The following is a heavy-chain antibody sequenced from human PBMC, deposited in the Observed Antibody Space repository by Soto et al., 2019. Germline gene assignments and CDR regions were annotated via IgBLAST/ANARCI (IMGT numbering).Heavy chain of an antibody. CDR1: GFTFSSNA. CDR2: ISGSGSST. J-gene: IGHJ6*02. Sequence: PGGSLRLSCAASGFTFSSNAMSWVRQTPGKGLEWVSTISGSGSSTYYADSAKGRFTISRDNSKNTLYLQMNSLRAEDTAVYYCAKGGDYYYYGMDVWGQGTTVTVSS. D-gene: IGHD3-16*01. V-gene: IGHV3-23*01. CDR3: AKGGDYYYYGMDV.